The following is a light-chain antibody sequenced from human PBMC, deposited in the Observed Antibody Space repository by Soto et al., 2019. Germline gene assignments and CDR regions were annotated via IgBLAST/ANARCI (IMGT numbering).Light chain of an antibody. CDR1: QSVSSN. CDR2: DAS. CDR3: QQYGSSPPWT. V-gene: IGKV3-20*01. J-gene: IGKJ1*01. Sequence: SVMSQSPATLSVSPGERATLHCRASQSVSSNLAWYQQKPGQAPRLLIYDASNRATGIPDRFSGSGSGTDFTLTISRLEPEDFAVYYCQQYGSSPPWTFGQGTKVDIK.